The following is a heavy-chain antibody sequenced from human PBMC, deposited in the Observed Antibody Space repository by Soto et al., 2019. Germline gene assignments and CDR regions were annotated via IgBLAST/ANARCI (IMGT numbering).Heavy chain of an antibody. Sequence: ASVKVSCKASGYTFTSYYMHWVLQAPGQGLEWMGIINPSGGSTSYAQKFQGRVTMTRDTSTSTVYMELSSLRSEDTAVYYCARGGPYYDILTGYYKPFDYWGQGTLVTVSS. V-gene: IGHV1-46*03. J-gene: IGHJ4*02. CDR3: ARGGPYYDILTGYYKPFDY. CDR2: INPSGGST. CDR1: GYTFTSYY. D-gene: IGHD3-9*01.